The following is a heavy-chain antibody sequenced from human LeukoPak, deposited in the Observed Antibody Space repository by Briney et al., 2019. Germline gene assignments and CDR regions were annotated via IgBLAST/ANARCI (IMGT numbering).Heavy chain of an antibody. V-gene: IGHV3-53*01. J-gene: IGHJ3*02. CDR2: IYSGGST. CDR3: ARGGRGSAAVVAPRSFDI. D-gene: IGHD3-22*01. Sequence: GGSLRLSCAASGFTVSSNYMSWVRQAPGKGLEWVSVIYSGGSTYYADSVKGRFTISRGNSKNTLYLQMNSLRAEDSALYYCARGGRGSAAVVAPRSFDIWGQGTMVTVSS. CDR1: GFTVSSNY.